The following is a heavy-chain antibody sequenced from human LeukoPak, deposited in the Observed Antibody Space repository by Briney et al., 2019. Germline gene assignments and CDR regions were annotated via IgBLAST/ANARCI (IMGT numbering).Heavy chain of an antibody. CDR3: ARVYYSSTYDYWYFDL. V-gene: IGHV4-34*01. Sequence: PSETLSLTCAVYGGSFSGYYWSWIRQPPGKGLEWIGEINHSGSTNYNPSLKSRVTISVDTSKNQFSLKLSSVTAADTAVYYCARVYYSSTYDYWYFDLWGRGTLVTVSS. CDR2: INHSGST. J-gene: IGHJ2*01. CDR1: GGSFSGYY. D-gene: IGHD6-13*01.